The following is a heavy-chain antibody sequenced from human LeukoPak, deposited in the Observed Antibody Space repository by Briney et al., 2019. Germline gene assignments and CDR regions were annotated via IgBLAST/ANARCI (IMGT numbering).Heavy chain of an antibody. CDR2: INPNSGGT. Sequence: ASVKVSCKASGYTFTGYYMHWVRQAPGQGLEWMGWINPNSGGTNYAQKFQGRVTMTEDTSTDTAYMELSSLRSEDTAVYYCATWVAWSTQGFDYWGQGTLVTVSS. V-gene: IGHV1-2*02. D-gene: IGHD2-8*02. CDR3: ATWVAWSTQGFDY. J-gene: IGHJ4*02. CDR1: GYTFTGYY.